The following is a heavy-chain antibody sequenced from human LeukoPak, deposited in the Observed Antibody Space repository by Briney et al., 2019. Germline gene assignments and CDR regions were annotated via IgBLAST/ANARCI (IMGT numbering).Heavy chain of an antibody. J-gene: IGHJ4*02. CDR3: ARVRDSSGWYYFDY. CDR2: ISAYNGNT. Sequence: ASVKVSCKASGYTFTSYGISWVRQDPGQGLEWMGWISAYNGNTNYAQKLQGRVTMTTDTSTSTAYMELRSLRSDDTAVYYCARVRDSSGWYYFDYWGQGTLVTVSS. CDR1: GYTFTSYG. D-gene: IGHD6-19*01. V-gene: IGHV1-18*01.